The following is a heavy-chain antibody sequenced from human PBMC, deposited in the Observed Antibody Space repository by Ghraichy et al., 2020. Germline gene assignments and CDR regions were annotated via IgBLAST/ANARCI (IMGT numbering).Heavy chain of an antibody. D-gene: IGHD3-3*01. J-gene: IGHJ4*02. CDR2: IKSKTDGGTT. V-gene: IGHV3-15*01. CDR1: GFTFSNAW. CDR3: TTDFYDFWSGSDY. Sequence: LSLTCAASGFTFSNAWMSWVRQAPGKGLELVCLIKSKTDGGTTDYAAPVKGRFTISRDGSKNTLYLQMNSLKTEDTAVYYCTTDFYDFWSGSDYWGQGTLVTVSS.